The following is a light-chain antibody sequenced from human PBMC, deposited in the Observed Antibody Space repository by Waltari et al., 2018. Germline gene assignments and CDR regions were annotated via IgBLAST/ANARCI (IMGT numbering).Light chain of an antibody. J-gene: IGKJ1*01. Sequence: DIVLTQSPGTLSSSLAESATLSCRASQSVSRALAWYQQTPGQAPRLLSYGASTSATGIPDRCSGSGSGTDFSRTISRLEPDDFAVYYCQHYLRLPVTFGQGTTVEI. CDR1: QSVSRA. CDR3: QHYLRLPVT. V-gene: IGKV3-20*01. CDR2: GAS.